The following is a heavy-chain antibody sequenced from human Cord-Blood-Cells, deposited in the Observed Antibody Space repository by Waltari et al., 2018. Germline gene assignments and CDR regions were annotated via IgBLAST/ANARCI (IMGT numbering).Heavy chain of an antibody. Sequence: EVQLLESGGGLVQPGGSLRLSCAASGFTFSSYAMSWVRQAPGKGLEWVSAISGSGGSTYYADPVKGRFTISRDNSKNTLYLQMNSLRAEDTAVYYCAKGTGATGAFDYWGQGTLVTVSS. D-gene: IGHD7-27*01. CDR3: AKGTGATGAFDY. CDR1: GFTFSSYA. CDR2: ISGSGGST. J-gene: IGHJ4*02. V-gene: IGHV3-23*01.